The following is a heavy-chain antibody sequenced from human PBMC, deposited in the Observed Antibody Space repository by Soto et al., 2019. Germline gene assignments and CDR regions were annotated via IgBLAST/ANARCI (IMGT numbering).Heavy chain of an antibody. CDR2: IIPILGIA. CDR3: ARWLHYDSISLDDY. V-gene: IGHV1-69*02. J-gene: IGHJ4*02. D-gene: IGHD3-22*01. Sequence: QVQLVHSGAEVKKPGSSVNVSCKASGGTFSSYTISWVRQAPGQGLEWMGRIIPILGIANYAQKFQGSVTITADKTTSTAYMELSSLRSEDTAVYYWARWLHYDSISLDDYWGQGTLVTVSS. CDR1: GGTFSSYT.